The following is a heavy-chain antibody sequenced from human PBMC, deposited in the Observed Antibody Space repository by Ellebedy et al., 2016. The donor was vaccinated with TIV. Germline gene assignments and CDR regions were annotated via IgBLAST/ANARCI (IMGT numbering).Heavy chain of an antibody. V-gene: IGHV1-3*01. CDR3: ARAFLLVVAATDNWFDP. CDR2: INAGNGNT. CDR1: GYTFTSYA. Sequence: ASVKVSCRASGYTFTSYAMHWVRQAPGQRLEWMGWINAGNGNTKYSQKFQGRVTITRDTSASPAYMGLSSLRSEDTAVYYGARAFLLVVAATDNWFDPWGQGTLVTVSS. J-gene: IGHJ5*02. D-gene: IGHD2-15*01.